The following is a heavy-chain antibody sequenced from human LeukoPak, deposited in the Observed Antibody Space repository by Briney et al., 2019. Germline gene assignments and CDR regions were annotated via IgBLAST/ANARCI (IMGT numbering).Heavy chain of an antibody. D-gene: IGHD2-15*01. Sequence: SETLSLTCTVSGGSISSGDYYWSWIRQPPGKGLEWIGYIYYSGSAYYNPSLKSRVTISVDTSKNQFSLKLSSVTAADTDVYYCATVVVAAKLFDYWGQGTLVTVSS. CDR3: ATVVVAAKLFDY. V-gene: IGHV4-30-4*01. CDR1: GGSISSGDYY. CDR2: IYYSGSA. J-gene: IGHJ4*02.